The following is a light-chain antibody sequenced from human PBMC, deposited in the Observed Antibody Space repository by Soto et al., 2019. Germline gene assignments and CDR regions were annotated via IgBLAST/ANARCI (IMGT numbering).Light chain of an antibody. CDR3: HQRQSWPRT. Sequence: NMLTQSTATQSSFRGVIVTISCRASQYINTRLAWYQHRPGQAPRLLIYQTSIRAAGIPARFSASGTGTDFTRTICDVQPEDFAVYYCHQRQSWPRTFGQGTKVDIK. J-gene: IGKJ1*01. CDR2: QTS. CDR1: QYINTR. V-gene: IGKV3-11*01.